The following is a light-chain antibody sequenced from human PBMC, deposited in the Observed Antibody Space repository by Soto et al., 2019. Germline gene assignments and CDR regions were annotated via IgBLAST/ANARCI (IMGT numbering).Light chain of an antibody. CDR1: SSDVGGYNY. Sequence: QSALTQPASVSGSPGQSITISCTGTSSDVGGYNYVSWYQQHPGKAPKLMIYDVSNRPSGVSNRFSGSKSGNTASLTISGLQAEDEADYYCSSYTTSCSLVFGGGTQLTVL. J-gene: IGLJ2*01. CDR3: SSYTTSCSLV. CDR2: DVS. V-gene: IGLV2-14*01.